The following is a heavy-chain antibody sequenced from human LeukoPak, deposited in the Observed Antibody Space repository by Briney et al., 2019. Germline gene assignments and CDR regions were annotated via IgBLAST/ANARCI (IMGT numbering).Heavy chain of an antibody. Sequence: GGSLRLSCAASGFTFSGYAMSWVRQAPGKGLEWVSAISGSGGSTYYADSVKGRFTISRGNSKNTLYLQMNSLRAEDTAVYYCAKVNYDSSGYDAFDIWGQGTMVTVSS. V-gene: IGHV3-23*01. CDR2: ISGSGGST. D-gene: IGHD3-22*01. CDR3: AKVNYDSSGYDAFDI. CDR1: GFTFSGYA. J-gene: IGHJ3*02.